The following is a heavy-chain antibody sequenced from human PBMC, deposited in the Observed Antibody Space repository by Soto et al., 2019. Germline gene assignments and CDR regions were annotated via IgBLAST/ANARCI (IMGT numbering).Heavy chain of an antibody. Sequence: SVKVSCKASGGTFSSYTISWVRQAPGQGLEWMGRIIPILGIANYAQKFQGRVTITADKSTSTAYMELSSLRSEDTAVYYCARRKVVAATLDAFDIWGQGTMVTVSS. CDR2: IIPILGIA. CDR3: ARRKVVAATLDAFDI. V-gene: IGHV1-69*02. CDR1: GGTFSSYT. D-gene: IGHD2-15*01. J-gene: IGHJ3*02.